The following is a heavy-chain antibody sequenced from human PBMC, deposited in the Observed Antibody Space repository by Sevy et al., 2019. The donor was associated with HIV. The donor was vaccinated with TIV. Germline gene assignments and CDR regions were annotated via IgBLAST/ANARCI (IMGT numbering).Heavy chain of an antibody. CDR1: GYSFTAYF. Sequence: ASVKVSCRASGYSFTAYFLHWVRQAPGQGLEWMGRISPNSGDTVYAQNFQGRVTMTRDTSGTTAYMEVTRLKSDDTALYYCARASGPTVGAYFDYSGQGTLVTVSS. CDR3: ARASGPTVGAYFDY. J-gene: IGHJ4*02. D-gene: IGHD3-10*01. CDR2: ISPNSGDT. V-gene: IGHV1-2*06.